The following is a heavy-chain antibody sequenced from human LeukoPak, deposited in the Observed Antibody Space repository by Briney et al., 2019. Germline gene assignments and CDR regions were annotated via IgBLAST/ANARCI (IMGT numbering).Heavy chain of an antibody. Sequence: GGSLRLSCAASGFTFSSYEMNWVRQAPGKGLEWVSYISSSGSTIYYADSVKGRFTISRDNAKNSLYLQMNSLRAEDTVVYYCASGLVMGIVVPPDAFDIWGQGTMVTVSS. CDR3: ASGLVMGIVVPPDAFDI. V-gene: IGHV3-48*03. CDR1: GFTFSSYE. CDR2: ISSSGSTI. D-gene: IGHD3-22*01. J-gene: IGHJ3*02.